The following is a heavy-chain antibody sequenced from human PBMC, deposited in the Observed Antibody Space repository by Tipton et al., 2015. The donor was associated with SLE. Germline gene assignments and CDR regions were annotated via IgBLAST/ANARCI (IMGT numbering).Heavy chain of an antibody. J-gene: IGHJ4*02. Sequence: TLSLTCAVYDGSFSGYYWSWVRQSPGKGLEWIGEINHAGTTNYNPSLKSRVTISLGTSKNQFSLNLTSVTAADTAVYYCARDLYGGATRLDYWGQGTLVTVSS. D-gene: IGHD1-26*01. V-gene: IGHV4-34*01. CDR1: DGSFSGYY. CDR2: INHAGTT. CDR3: ARDLYGGATRLDY.